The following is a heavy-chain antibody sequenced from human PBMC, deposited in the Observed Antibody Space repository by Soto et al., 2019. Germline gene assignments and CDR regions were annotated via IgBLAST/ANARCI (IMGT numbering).Heavy chain of an antibody. Sequence: ASVKVSCKASGYTFTAYYIHWVRQAPGQGLEWMGWISPNSGVTNYAQKFQGRVTMTRDTSITTAHMELSGLKSDDSAIYYCASDGQHGDYGYYFDFWGPGTLVTVSS. CDR1: GYTFTAYY. CDR3: ASDGQHGDYGYYFDF. D-gene: IGHD4-17*01. V-gene: IGHV1-2*02. CDR2: ISPNSGVT. J-gene: IGHJ4*02.